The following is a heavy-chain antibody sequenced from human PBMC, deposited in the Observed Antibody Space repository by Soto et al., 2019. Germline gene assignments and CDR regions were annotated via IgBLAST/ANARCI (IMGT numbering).Heavy chain of an antibody. CDR3: AHTQKADIASYYMDV. Sequence: SGPTLVNPTQTLTLTFTFSGFSLSTSGLGVGWIRQPPGKALEWLALIYWDDDKRYSPSLKSRLTITKDTSKNQVVLTMTNMDPVDTATYYCAHTQKADIASYYMDVWGKGTTVTVSS. J-gene: IGHJ6*03. V-gene: IGHV2-5*02. CDR1: GFSLSTSGLG. CDR2: IYWDDDK. D-gene: IGHD2-15*01.